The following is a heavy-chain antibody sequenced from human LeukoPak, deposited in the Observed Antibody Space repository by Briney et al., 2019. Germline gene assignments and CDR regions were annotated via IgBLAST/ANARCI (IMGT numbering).Heavy chain of an antibody. V-gene: IGHV1-69*05. Sequence: SVKVSCKPSGGTFSTYAIHWVRQAPGQGLEWMGGIIPIFGTTNYAKNFQGRVTMSTGESSSTAYMELSSLRSEDTAIYYCARSSPHGYDDTSGYFDSWGQGTLVTVSS. CDR1: GGTFSTYA. J-gene: IGHJ4*02. CDR2: IIPIFGTT. CDR3: ARSSPHGYDDTSGYFDS. D-gene: IGHD3-22*01.